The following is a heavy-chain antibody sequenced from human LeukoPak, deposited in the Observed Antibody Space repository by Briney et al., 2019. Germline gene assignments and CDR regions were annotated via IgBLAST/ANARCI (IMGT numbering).Heavy chain of an antibody. J-gene: IGHJ3*02. Sequence: PGRSLRLSCAASGFTFSSYSMNWVRQAPGKGLEWVSYISSSSSTIYYAVSVKGRFTISRDNAKNSLYLQMNSLRAEDTAVYYCARGEGGGVVRDAFDIWGQGTMVTVSS. CDR1: GFTFSSYS. D-gene: IGHD3-3*01. V-gene: IGHV3-48*01. CDR3: ARGEGGGVVRDAFDI. CDR2: ISSSSSTI.